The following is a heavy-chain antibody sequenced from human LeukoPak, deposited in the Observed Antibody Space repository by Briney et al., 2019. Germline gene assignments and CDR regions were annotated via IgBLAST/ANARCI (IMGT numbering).Heavy chain of an antibody. D-gene: IGHD3-10*01. CDR2: ISSSGSTI. J-gene: IGHJ4*02. CDR3: AREGRLYGSGSYYKVKAWVNLAY. Sequence: PGGSLRLSCAASGFTFSSYEMNWVRQAPGKGLEWVSYISSSGSTIYYADSVKGRFTISRDNAKNSLYLQMNSLRAEDTAVCYCAREGRLYGSGSYYKVKAWVNLAYWGQGTLVTVSS. V-gene: IGHV3-48*03. CDR1: GFTFSSYE.